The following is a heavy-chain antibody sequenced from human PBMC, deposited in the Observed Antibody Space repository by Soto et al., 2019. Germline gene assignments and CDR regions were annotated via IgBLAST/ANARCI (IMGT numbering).Heavy chain of an antibody. Sequence: LRLSWAASVFTFSSYGMHRVRQAPFKGLEWVAVIWYDGSNKYYADSVKGRFTISRDNSKNTLYLQMNSLRAEDTAVYYCARGLHPPSYYYDSSDAFDIWGQGTMVTVS. CDR1: VFTFSSYG. J-gene: IGHJ3*02. V-gene: IGHV3-33*01. D-gene: IGHD3-22*01. CDR2: IWYDGSNK. CDR3: ARGLHPPSYYYDSSDAFDI.